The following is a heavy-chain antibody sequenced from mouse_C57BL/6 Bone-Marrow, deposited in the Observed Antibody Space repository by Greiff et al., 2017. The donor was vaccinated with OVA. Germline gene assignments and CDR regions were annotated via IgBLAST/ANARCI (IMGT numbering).Heavy chain of an antibody. CDR2: IWRGGST. J-gene: IGHJ4*01. CDR1: GFSLTSYG. CDR3: AKNLFITTVVAYYYAMDY. D-gene: IGHD1-1*01. V-gene: IGHV2-5*01. Sequence: QVHVKQSGPGLVQPSQSLSITCTVSGFSLTSYGVHWVRQSPGKGLEWLGVIWRGGSTDYNAAFMSRLSITKDNSKSQVFFKMNSLQADDTAIYYCAKNLFITTVVAYYYAMDYWGQGTSVTVSS.